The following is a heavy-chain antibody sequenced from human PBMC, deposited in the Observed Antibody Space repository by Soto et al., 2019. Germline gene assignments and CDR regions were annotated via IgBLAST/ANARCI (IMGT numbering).Heavy chain of an antibody. CDR1: GDSVSSNRAA. V-gene: IGHV6-1*01. J-gene: IGHJ4*02. Sequence: SPTLPLTCAISGDSVSSNRAAWNWIRQSPSRGLEWLGRTYYRSKWYNDYAVSVKSRITINPDTSKNQFSLQLNSVTPEDTAVYYCARADYDFWSGYPSWFAYWGQGTLVTGSS. D-gene: IGHD3-3*01. CDR2: TYYRSKWYN. CDR3: ARADYDFWSGYPSWFAY.